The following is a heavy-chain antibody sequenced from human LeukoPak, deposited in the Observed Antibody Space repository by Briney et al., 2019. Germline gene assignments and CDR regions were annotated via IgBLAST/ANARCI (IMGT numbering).Heavy chain of an antibody. CDR3: ARSLRLGEFFGWDY. D-gene: IGHD3-16*01. Sequence: SETLSLTCAVSGGSISSGGYSWSWIRQPPGKGLEWIGYIYYSGSTYYNPSLKSRVTISVDTSKNQFSLKLSSVTAADTAVYYCARSLRLGEFFGWDYWGQGTLVTVSS. V-gene: IGHV4-30-4*07. CDR1: GGSISSGGYS. CDR2: IYYSGST. J-gene: IGHJ4*02.